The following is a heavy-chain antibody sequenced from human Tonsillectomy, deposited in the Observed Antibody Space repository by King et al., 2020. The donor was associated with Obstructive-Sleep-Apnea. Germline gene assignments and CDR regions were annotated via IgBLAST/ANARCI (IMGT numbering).Heavy chain of an antibody. CDR1: GISFSNYW. CDR3: ALITGSDY. J-gene: IGHJ4*02. V-gene: IGHV3-7*01. CDR2: IKKDGSER. D-gene: IGHD1-1*01. Sequence: VQLVESGGGLVQPGGSLRLSCTVSGISFSNYWMSWVRQAPGKGLEWVANIKKDGSERYYVDAVKGRFTISRTNTKNSLFLQMNSLRCEYTAVYFCALITGSDYWGQGTMVTVSS.